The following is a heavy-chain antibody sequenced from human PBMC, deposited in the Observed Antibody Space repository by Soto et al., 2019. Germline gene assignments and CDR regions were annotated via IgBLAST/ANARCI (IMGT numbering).Heavy chain of an antibody. J-gene: IGHJ6*02. CDR1: GYTLTGYY. Sequence: ASVKVYCKASGYTLTGYYMHWVRQAPGQGLEWMGWINPNSGGTNYAQKFQGWVTMTRDTSISTAYMELSRLRSDDTAVYYCARDLAYYGSFSYYILHSSSGMDVCGQAITGT. CDR2: INPNSGGT. V-gene: IGHV1-2*04. D-gene: IGHD3-10*01. CDR3: ARDLAYYGSFSYYILHSSSGMDV.